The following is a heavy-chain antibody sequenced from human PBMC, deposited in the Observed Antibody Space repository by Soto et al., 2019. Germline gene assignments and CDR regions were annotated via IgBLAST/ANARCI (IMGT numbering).Heavy chain of an antibody. D-gene: IGHD6-19*01. CDR1: GGTFSSYA. J-gene: IGHJ4*02. Sequence: ASVKVSCKASGGTFSSYAISWVRQAPGQGLEWMGGIIPIFGTANYAQKFQGRVTITADESTSTAYMELSSLRSEDTAVYYCARVHLPRIALAGPFDYWGQGTLVTVSS. CDR2: IIPIFGTA. V-gene: IGHV1-69*13. CDR3: ARVHLPRIALAGPFDY.